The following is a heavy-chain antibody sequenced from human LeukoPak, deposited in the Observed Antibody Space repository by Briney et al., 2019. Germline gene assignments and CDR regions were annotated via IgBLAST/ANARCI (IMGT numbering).Heavy chain of an antibody. J-gene: IGHJ4*02. Sequence: GGSLRLSCAASGFTFSSYAMSWVRLAPGKRLEWVSGISAGADSTYYANSVKGRFTISRDNSKNTLYLQMNSLRVEDTAVYYCARAKSNFIFDYWGQGTLVTVSS. V-gene: IGHV3-23*01. CDR2: ISAGADST. D-gene: IGHD1-1*01. CDR3: ARAKSNFIFDY. CDR1: GFTFSSYA.